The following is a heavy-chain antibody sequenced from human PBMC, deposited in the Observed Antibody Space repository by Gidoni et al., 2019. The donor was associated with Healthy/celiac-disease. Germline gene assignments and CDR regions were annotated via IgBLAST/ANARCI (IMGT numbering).Heavy chain of an antibody. CDR1: GGPISSYY. CDR2: IYYSGST. Sequence: QVQLQESGPGLVKPSETLSLTCTVSGGPISSYYWSWIRQPPGKGLEWIGYIYYSGSTNYNPALKSRVTISVDTSKTQFSLKLSSVTAADTAVYYCARDIVGATTNYYYYYGMDVWGQGTTVTVSS. CDR3: ARDIVGATTNYYYYYGMDV. D-gene: IGHD1-26*01. V-gene: IGHV4-59*01. J-gene: IGHJ6*02.